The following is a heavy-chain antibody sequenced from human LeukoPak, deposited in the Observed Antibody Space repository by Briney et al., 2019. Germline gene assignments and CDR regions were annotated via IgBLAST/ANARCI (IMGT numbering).Heavy chain of an antibody. D-gene: IGHD5-24*01. CDR1: GGSISSTSWY. J-gene: IGHJ4*02. CDR3: ARFDRDGYNLDY. CDR2: IYYSGST. Sequence: SETLSLTCTVSGGSISSTSWYWGWIRQPPGKGLEWIGSIYYSGSTNYNPSLKSRVTMSVDTSKNQFSLNLSSVTAADTALYYCARFDRDGYNLDYWGQGTLVTVSS. V-gene: IGHV4-39*07.